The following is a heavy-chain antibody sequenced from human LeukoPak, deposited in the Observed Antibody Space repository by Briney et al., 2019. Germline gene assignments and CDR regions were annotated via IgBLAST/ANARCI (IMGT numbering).Heavy chain of an antibody. CDR2: IYYSGST. CDR3: ARPATVTTVYFDY. D-gene: IGHD4-17*01. CDR1: GGSLSSSSYY. Sequence: SETLSLTCTVSGGSLSSSSYYWGWIRQPPGKGLEWIGSIYYSGSTYYNPSLKSRVTISVDTSKNQFSLKLSSVTAADTAVYYCARPATVTTVYFDYWGQGTLVTVSS. V-gene: IGHV4-39*01. J-gene: IGHJ4*02.